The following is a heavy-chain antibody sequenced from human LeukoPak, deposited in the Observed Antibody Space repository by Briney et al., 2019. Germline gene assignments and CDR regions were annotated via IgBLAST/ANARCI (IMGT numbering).Heavy chain of an antibody. CDR1: GGTFSNYW. J-gene: IGHJ4*02. CDR2: INSVGSST. CDR3: ARKSSSGYCFDY. Sequence: GGSLRLFCAASGGTFSNYWMHWVRQAPGKGLVWVSRINSVGSSTSYADCVKGRFTISRDNAKNTLYLQMNSLRAADTAVYYCARKSSSGYCFDYWGQGTLVTVSS. V-gene: IGHV3-74*01. D-gene: IGHD3-22*01.